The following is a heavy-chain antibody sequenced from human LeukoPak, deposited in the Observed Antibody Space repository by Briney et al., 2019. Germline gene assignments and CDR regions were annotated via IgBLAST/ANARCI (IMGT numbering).Heavy chain of an antibody. V-gene: IGHV3-30*04. Sequence: GGSLRLSCAASGFTFSSYAMHWVRQAPGKGLEWVAVISYDGSNKYYADSVKGRFTISRDNSKNTLYLQMNSLRAEDTAVYYCAKVLFYGDQGAFDIWGQGTMVTVSS. CDR1: GFTFSSYA. J-gene: IGHJ3*02. D-gene: IGHD4-17*01. CDR2: ISYDGSNK. CDR3: AKVLFYGDQGAFDI.